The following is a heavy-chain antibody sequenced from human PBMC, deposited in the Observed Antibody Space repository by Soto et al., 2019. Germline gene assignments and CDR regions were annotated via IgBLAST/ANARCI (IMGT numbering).Heavy chain of an antibody. D-gene: IGHD1-26*01. V-gene: IGHV1-69*06. Sequence: QVQLVQSGAEVKKPGSSVTVSCTASGGTFSSYAISWVRQAPGQGLEWMGGIIPIFGTANYAQKSQGRVTITADISTSRGYRELSTLRSGDTAVYFCAGEGGVGATTGWDWGQGTLVTVSS. CDR1: GGTFSSYA. CDR3: AGEGGVGATTGWD. CDR2: IIPIFGTA. J-gene: IGHJ4*02.